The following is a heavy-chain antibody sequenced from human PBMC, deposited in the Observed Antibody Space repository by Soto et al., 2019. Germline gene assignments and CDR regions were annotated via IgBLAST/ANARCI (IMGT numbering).Heavy chain of an antibody. J-gene: IGHJ4*02. CDR2: ISGSGGST. V-gene: IGHV3-23*01. CDR3: AKFKGITGTTSYFDY. CDR1: GFTFSSYA. D-gene: IGHD1-20*01. Sequence: GGSLRLSCAASGFTFSSYAMSWVRQAPGKGLEWVSAISGSGGSTYYADSVKSRFTISRDNSKNTLYLQMNSLRAEDTAVYYCAKFKGITGTTSYFDYWGQGTLVTVSS.